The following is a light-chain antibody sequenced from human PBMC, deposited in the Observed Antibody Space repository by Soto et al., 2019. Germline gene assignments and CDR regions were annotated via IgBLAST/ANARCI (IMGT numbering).Light chain of an antibody. CDR3: QQYNNWPPYT. V-gene: IGKV3-15*01. J-gene: IGKJ2*01. CDR2: GAS. CDR1: QSVSSN. Sequence: EIVMTQSPATLSVSPGERATLPCRASQSVSSNLAWYQQKPGQAPRLLIYGASTRATGMPARFSGSGSGTEFTLTISSLQSEDFAVYYCQQYNNWPPYTFGQGTKVDIK.